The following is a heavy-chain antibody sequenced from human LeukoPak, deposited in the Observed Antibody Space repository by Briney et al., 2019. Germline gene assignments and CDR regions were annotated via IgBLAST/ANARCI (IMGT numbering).Heavy chain of an antibody. Sequence: PSETLSLTCAVYGGSFSGYYWSWIRQPPGKGLEWIGEINHSGSTNYNPSLKSRVTISVDTSKNQLSLKLSSVTAADTAVYYCARGPLPERYWGQGTLVTVSS. J-gene: IGHJ4*02. CDR1: GGSFSGYY. D-gene: IGHD2-2*01. CDR2: INHSGST. V-gene: IGHV4-34*01. CDR3: ARGPLPERY.